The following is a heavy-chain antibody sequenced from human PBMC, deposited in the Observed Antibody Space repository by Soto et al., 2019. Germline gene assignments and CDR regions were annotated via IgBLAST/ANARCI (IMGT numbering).Heavy chain of an antibody. CDR3: ARGGAGILTGYYNDY. V-gene: IGHV4-34*01. CDR2: INHSGGT. J-gene: IGHJ4*02. D-gene: IGHD3-9*01. Sequence: RDYGGRWISQKPVKGLEWIGEINHSGGTNYNPSLKSRVTISVDTSKNQFSLKLSSVTAADTAVYYCARGGAGILTGYYNDYWGQGTLVTVSS. CDR1: RDYG.